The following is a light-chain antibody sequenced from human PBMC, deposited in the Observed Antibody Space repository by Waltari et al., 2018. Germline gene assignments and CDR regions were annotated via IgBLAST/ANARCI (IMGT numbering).Light chain of an antibody. Sequence: EIVMTQFPATLPVSPGERATLSCRASQSVSSTLAWYQQKPGQAPRLLIYGGSTRTTGIPARFSGSGSGTDFTLTISSLQSEDFAVYYCQQYNNWPLTFGGGTKVEIK. J-gene: IGKJ4*01. CDR3: QQYNNWPLT. V-gene: IGKV3-15*01. CDR1: QSVSST. CDR2: GGS.